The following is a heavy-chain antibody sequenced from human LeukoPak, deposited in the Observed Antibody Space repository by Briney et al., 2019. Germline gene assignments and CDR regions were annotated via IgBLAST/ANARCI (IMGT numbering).Heavy chain of an antibody. CDR1: GASFSSGDQY. D-gene: IGHD3-22*01. Sequence: PSETLSLTCTVSGASFSSGDQYWKWIRQSPGKGLEWIGSIHPSGTLYNNPSLESRVTMSMDTSKNQFSLNLNSVTAADTAVYFCSRGLDSRKLGYWGQGTLVTVSS. CDR2: IHPSGTL. CDR3: SRGLDSRKLGY. J-gene: IGHJ4*02. V-gene: IGHV4-31*02.